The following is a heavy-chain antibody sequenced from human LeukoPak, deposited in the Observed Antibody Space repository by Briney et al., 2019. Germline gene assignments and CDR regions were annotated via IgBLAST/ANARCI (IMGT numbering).Heavy chain of an antibody. CDR1: EFTVSNNY. CDR2: IYADGTT. V-gene: IGHV3-53*01. CDR3: ARGVEMAAIFFSV. J-gene: IGHJ4*02. Sequence: GESLRLSCAASEFTVSNNYMSWVRQAPRKGLEWVSVIYADGTTYYADSVKGRFTISGDIFKNTVYLQMNSLRAEDTALYYCARGVEMAAIFFSVWGQGALVTVSS. D-gene: IGHD5-24*01.